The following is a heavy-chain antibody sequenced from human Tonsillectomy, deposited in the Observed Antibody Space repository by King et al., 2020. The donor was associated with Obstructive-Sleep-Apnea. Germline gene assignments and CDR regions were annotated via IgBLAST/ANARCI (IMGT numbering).Heavy chain of an antibody. CDR2: IKQDGSEK. Sequence: VQLVESGGGLVQPGGSLRLSCAASGFTFSSYWMSWVRQAPGKGLEWVANIKQDGSEKYYVDSVKGRFTISGDNAKNSLYLQMNSLRAEDTAVYYCARDYSSSWYGIDYWGQGTLVTVSS. V-gene: IGHV3-7*01. CDR3: ARDYSSSWYGIDY. J-gene: IGHJ4*02. D-gene: IGHD6-13*01. CDR1: GFTFSSYW.